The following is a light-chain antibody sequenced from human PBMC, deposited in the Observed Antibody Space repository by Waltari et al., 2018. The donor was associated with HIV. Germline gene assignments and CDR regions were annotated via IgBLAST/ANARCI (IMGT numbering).Light chain of an antibody. CDR3: QVWDSSSDHPGV. CDR2: NGG. CDR1: NIGSKN. V-gene: IGLV3-21*02. J-gene: IGLJ1*01. Sequence: SYVLTQPPSVSVAPGQTARITCGGNNIGSKNVHWYQQKPRPAPVLVVFNGGDRPSGSPPRLSGSSSENTATLSISRVEVGDEADYYCQVWDSSSDHPGVFGSGTKVTVL.